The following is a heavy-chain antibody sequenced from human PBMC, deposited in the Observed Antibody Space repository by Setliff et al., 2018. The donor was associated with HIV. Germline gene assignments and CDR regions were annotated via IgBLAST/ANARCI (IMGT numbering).Heavy chain of an antibody. D-gene: IGHD3-16*01. CDR2: INHSGDT. Sequence: SETLSLTCAVYGGSFSGYYWSWIRQPPGKGLEWIGEINHSGDTHYNPSLKSRLTISVDTSKNQFSLSLNSVTAADTAVYFCARGGAVSADFDSWGQGTLVTVSS. J-gene: IGHJ5*01. CDR3: ARGGAVSADFDS. V-gene: IGHV4-34*01. CDR1: GGSFSGYY.